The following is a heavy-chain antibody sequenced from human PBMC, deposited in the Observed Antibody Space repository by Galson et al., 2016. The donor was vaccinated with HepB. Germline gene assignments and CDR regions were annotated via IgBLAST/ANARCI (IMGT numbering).Heavy chain of an antibody. V-gene: IGHV3-33*01. CDR2: VNYDGTKK. CDR3: ARVRKDYYYYYGMEV. J-gene: IGHJ6*04. CDR1: GFPFSYYG. Sequence: SLRLSCAASGFPFSYYGMHWVRQAPGKGLDWVAAVNYDGTKKGYADSVKGRFAISRDNYEDTLYLQMNSLRAEDTAVYYCARVRKDYYYYYGMEVWGKGTTVTVSS.